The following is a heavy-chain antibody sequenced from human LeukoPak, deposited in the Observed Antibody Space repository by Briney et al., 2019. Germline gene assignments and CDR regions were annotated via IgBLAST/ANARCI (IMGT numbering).Heavy chain of an antibody. CDR3: AGGGCGGGGCRGGWDY. Sequence: ASQTLSLTCAISGDSVSSNSVAWNWIRQSPSRGLEWLGRTYYRSKWYNDYAVSVKGRITINPDTSKNQFSLQLNSVTPEDTAVYCCAGGGCGGGGCRGGWDYWGQGTLVTVSS. CDR1: GDSVSSNSVA. J-gene: IGHJ4*02. D-gene: IGHD2-21*01. V-gene: IGHV6-1*01. CDR2: TYYRSKWYN.